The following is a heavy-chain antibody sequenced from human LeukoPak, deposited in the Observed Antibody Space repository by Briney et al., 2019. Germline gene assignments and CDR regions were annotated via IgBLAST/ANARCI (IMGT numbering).Heavy chain of an antibody. CDR3: AREFSGGSGHLNGDFDI. J-gene: IGHJ3*02. CDR1: GFTVSSNY. Sequence: GGSLRLSCAASGFTVSSNYMSWVRQAPGKGLEWVSVIYSGGSTYYADSVKGRFTISRDNSKNTLYLQMNSLRAEDTAVYYCAREFSGGSGHLNGDFDIWGQGTMVTVSS. CDR2: IYSGGST. D-gene: IGHD2-15*01. V-gene: IGHV3-66*01.